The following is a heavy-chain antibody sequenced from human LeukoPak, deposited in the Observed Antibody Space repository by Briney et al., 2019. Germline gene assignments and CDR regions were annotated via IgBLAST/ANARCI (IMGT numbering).Heavy chain of an antibody. Sequence: GGSLRLSCAASGFTVSSNYMSWVRQAPGKGLEWVSVIYRGGSTYYADSVKGRFTISRDNAKNSLYLQMNSLRADDTAVYYCARFAAGGSYYYYMDVWGKGTTVTVSS. D-gene: IGHD6-25*01. CDR2: IYRGGST. CDR3: ARFAAGGSYYYYMDV. J-gene: IGHJ6*03. V-gene: IGHV3-53*01. CDR1: GFTVSSNY.